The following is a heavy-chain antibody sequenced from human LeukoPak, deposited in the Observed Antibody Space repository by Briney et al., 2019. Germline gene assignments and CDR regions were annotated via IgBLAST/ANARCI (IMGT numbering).Heavy chain of an antibody. CDR2: ISYDGSNK. CDR3: AKPLVGATPWGY. Sequence: GRSLRLSCAASGFTFSSYAMHWVRQAPGKGLEWVAVISYDGSNKYYADSVKGRFTISRDNSKNTLYLQMNSLRAEDTAVYYCAKPLVGATPWGYWGQGTLVTVSS. CDR1: GFTFSSYA. D-gene: IGHD1-26*01. J-gene: IGHJ4*02. V-gene: IGHV3-30-3*02.